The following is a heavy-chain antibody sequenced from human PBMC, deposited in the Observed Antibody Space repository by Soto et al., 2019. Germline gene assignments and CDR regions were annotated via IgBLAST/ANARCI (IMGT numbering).Heavy chain of an antibody. D-gene: IGHD1-1*01. Sequence: ASVKVSCKASGYTFTTHAMHWVRQAPGQSLEWMGWINGGTGQTKHSQRFQGRVNITRDTSASTAYMELSSLRSEDTAVYYCARGKGMEENYYYGLDIWGQGTTVTVSS. CDR2: INGGTGQT. CDR3: ARGKGMEENYYYGLDI. J-gene: IGHJ6*02. V-gene: IGHV1-3*01. CDR1: GYTFTTHA.